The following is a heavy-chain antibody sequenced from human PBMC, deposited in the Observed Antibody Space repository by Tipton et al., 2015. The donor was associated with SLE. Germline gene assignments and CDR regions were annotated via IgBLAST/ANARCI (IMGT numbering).Heavy chain of an antibody. V-gene: IGHV4-34*01. Sequence: LRLSCAVYGGSFSGYYWVWIRQPPGKGLEWIGSVYNSGSTYYNPSLKSRVTISVDTSKNQFSLKLSSVTAADTAVYYCARDPRGYSNSEDWGRGTLVTVSS. J-gene: IGHJ4*02. CDR2: VYNSGST. CDR3: ARDPRGYSNSED. CDR1: GGSFSGYY. D-gene: IGHD6-6*01.